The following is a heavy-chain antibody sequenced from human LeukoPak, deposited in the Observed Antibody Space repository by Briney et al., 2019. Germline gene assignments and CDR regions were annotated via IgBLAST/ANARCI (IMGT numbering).Heavy chain of an antibody. CDR1: GGSISSGSYY. D-gene: IGHD1-1*01. CDR3: ARDRGTWNDDGFDY. CDR2: IYTSGST. J-gene: IGHJ4*02. Sequence: PSETLSLTCTVSGGSISSGSYYWSWIRQPAGKGLEWIGRIYTSGSTNYNPSLKSRVTMSVDTSKNQFSLTLSSVTAADTAVYYCARDRGTWNDDGFDYWGQGTLVTVSS. V-gene: IGHV4-61*02.